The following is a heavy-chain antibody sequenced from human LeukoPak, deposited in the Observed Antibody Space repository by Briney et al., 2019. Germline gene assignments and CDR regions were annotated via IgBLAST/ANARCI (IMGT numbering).Heavy chain of an antibody. J-gene: IGHJ4*02. V-gene: IGHV4-59*08. CDR1: GGSISSYY. CDR3: ARQLRGEAVAGHLQPFDY. D-gene: IGHD6-19*01. CDR2: IYYSGST. Sequence: SETLSLTCTVSGGSISSYYWNWLRQPPGKGLEWVGYIYYSGSTNYNPSLKSRVTISVDASKNQFSLKLSSVTAADTAVYFCARQLRGEAVAGHLQPFDYWGQGTLVTVSS.